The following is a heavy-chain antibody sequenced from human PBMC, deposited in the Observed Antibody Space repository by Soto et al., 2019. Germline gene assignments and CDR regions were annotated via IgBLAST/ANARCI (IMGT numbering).Heavy chain of an antibody. CDR2: IYHSGST. CDR3: ARDFRLRNCGGDCRNAFDI. J-gene: IGHJ3*02. V-gene: IGHV4-4*02. D-gene: IGHD2-21*02. CDR1: GGSISSSNW. Sequence: QVQLQESGPGLVKPSGTLSLTCAVSGGSISSSNWWSWVRQPPGKGLEWIGEIYHSGSTNYNPSLKSRVTISVDKSKNQFSLKLSSVTAADTVVYYCARDFRLRNCGGDCRNAFDIWGQGTMVTVSS.